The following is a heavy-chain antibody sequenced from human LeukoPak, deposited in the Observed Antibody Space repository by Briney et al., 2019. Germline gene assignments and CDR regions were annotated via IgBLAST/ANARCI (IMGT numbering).Heavy chain of an antibody. D-gene: IGHD3-22*01. J-gene: IGHJ4*02. CDR2: ISSSSTI. Sequence: GGSLRLSCAASGFTFSSYSMNWVRQAPGKGLEWVSYISSSSTIYYADSVKGRFTISRDNAKNSLYLQMNSLRAEDTAVYYCARDTTYYYDSSGYYPFDYWGQGTLVTVSS. CDR1: GFTFSSYS. V-gene: IGHV3-48*01. CDR3: ARDTTYYYDSSGYYPFDY.